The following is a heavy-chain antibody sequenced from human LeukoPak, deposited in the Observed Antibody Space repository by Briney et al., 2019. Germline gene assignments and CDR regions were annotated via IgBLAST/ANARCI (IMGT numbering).Heavy chain of an antibody. CDR3: ARVTVTTSLDYYYYYMDV. V-gene: IGHV3-64*01. J-gene: IGHJ6*03. CDR1: GFTFSSYA. Sequence: GGSLRLSCAASGFTFSSYAMHWVRQAPGKGLEYVSAISSNGGSTYYANSVKGRFTISRDNSKNTLYLQMGSLRAEDMAVYYCARVTVTTSLDYYYYYMDVWGKGTTVTVSS. D-gene: IGHD4-17*01. CDR2: ISSNGGST.